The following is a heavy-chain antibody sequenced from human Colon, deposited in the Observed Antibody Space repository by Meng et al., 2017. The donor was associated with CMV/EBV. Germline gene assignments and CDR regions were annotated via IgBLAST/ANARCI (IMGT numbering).Heavy chain of an antibody. V-gene: IGHV3-23*01. D-gene: IGHD3-3*01. J-gene: IGHJ4*01. CDR1: GFTFGDYA. CDR3: AKGTKYSDFWSGFRY. CDR2: TGGSGVHT. Sequence: GESLKISCAASGFTFGDYAMTWVRQAPGKGLEWVASTGGSGVHTYYADSVKGRFTISRDNSKNTVYLQMNSLSADDTALYYCAKGTKYSDFWSGFRYWGHGTLVTVSS.